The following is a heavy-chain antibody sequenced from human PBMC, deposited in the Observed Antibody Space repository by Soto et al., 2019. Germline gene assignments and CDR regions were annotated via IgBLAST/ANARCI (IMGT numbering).Heavy chain of an antibody. J-gene: IGHJ4*02. D-gene: IGHD5-12*01. Sequence: EVQLLESGGGLVQLGGSLRLSCAASGFTISTYSFTWVRQTPAKGLEWVSGISVTGDTTFYADSVKGRFTISRDISKNTVYLQMHSLRVEDTAVYFCAKWSGYGDLWGQGTLVTVSS. V-gene: IGHV3-23*01. CDR2: ISVTGDTT. CDR3: AKWSGYGDL. CDR1: GFTISTYS.